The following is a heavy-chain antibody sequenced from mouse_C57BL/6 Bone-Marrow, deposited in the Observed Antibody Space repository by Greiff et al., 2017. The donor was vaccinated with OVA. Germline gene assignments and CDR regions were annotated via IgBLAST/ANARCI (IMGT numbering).Heavy chain of an antibody. CDR3: ARDGYDVAWFAY. CDR1: GYTFTSYG. Sequence: VKLMESGAELARPGASVKLSCKASGYTFTSYGISWVKQRTGQGLEWIGEIYPRSGNTYYNEKFKGKATLTADKSSSTAYMELRSLTSEDSAVYFCARDGYDVAWFAYWGQGTLVTVSA. V-gene: IGHV1-81*01. D-gene: IGHD2-2*01. CDR2: IYPRSGNT. J-gene: IGHJ3*01.